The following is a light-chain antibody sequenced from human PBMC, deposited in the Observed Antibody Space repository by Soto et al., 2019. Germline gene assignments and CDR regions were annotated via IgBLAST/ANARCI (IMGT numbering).Light chain of an antibody. CDR1: ESISSW. CDR2: DVS. Sequence: HRTQIPSTLPASVGDTVTIIGRASESISSWLAWYQQKPGKAPKLLIYDVSKLRRGVPSRFSGGGSGTEFILTISSLQPEDFATYFCQQYNSYSPWTFGQGTKVDI. J-gene: IGKJ1*01. V-gene: IGKV1-5*02. CDR3: QQYNSYSPWT.